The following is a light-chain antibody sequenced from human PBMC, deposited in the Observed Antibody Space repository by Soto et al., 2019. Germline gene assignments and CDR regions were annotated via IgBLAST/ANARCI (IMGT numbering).Light chain of an antibody. CDR2: EVN. V-gene: IGLV2-8*01. Sequence: QSALTQPPSASGSPGQSVTISCTGTSRDVGGYNYVSWYQQYSGKAPKLILYEVNRRPSGVPDRFSGSKSGNTASLTVSGLQAEDEADYHCSSYAGSYTYVFGTGTKLTVL. CDR3: SSYAGSYTYV. CDR1: SRDVGGYNY. J-gene: IGLJ1*01.